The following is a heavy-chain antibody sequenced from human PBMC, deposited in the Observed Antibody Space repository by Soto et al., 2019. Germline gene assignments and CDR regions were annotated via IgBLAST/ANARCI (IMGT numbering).Heavy chain of an antibody. CDR3: ARDLSVPSAGGDYYGMDV. Sequence: SETLSLTCAVSGGSISSSNWWSWVRQPPGKGLEWIGEIYHSGSTNYNPSLKSRVTISVDKSKNQFSLKLSSVTAADTAVYYCARDLSVPSAGGDYYGMDVWGQGTTVTVSS. CDR2: IYHSGST. CDR1: GGSISSSNW. V-gene: IGHV4-4*02. J-gene: IGHJ6*02.